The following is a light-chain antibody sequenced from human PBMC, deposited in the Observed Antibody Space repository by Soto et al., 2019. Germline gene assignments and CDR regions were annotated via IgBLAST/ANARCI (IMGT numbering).Light chain of an antibody. J-gene: IGKJ1*01. V-gene: IGKV3D-15*01. Sequence: EIVMTQSPATLSVSPGERATLSCRASQSVSSNLAWYQQKPGQAPRLLIYDVSARATGIPARFSGSGSGTEFTLTISSLQSEDFAVYYCQQYNNWPWTFGQGTKVEIK. CDR2: DVS. CDR1: QSVSSN. CDR3: QQYNNWPWT.